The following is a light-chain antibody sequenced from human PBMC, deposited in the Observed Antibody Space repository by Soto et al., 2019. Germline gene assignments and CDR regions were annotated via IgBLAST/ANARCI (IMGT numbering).Light chain of an antibody. CDR3: QQRSNWPWT. J-gene: IGKJ1*01. CDR2: DAS. CDR1: QSVRNY. Sequence: EIVLTQSPGTMSLSPGERATLSCRASQSVRNYLAWYQQRPGQVPRLLIYDASNRATGIPARFSGSGSGTDFSLTISSLEPEDFVVYYCQQRSNWPWTFGQGTKVEIK. V-gene: IGKV3-11*01.